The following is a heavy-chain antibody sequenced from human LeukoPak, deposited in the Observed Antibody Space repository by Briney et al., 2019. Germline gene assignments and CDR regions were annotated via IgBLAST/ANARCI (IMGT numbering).Heavy chain of an antibody. CDR2: ISKDGSNE. CDR1: GFTFSSYA. CDR3: AREAYYGSGRSRQPSPV. J-gene: IGHJ4*02. Sequence: GGSLRLSCAAPGFTFSSYAMYWVRQAPGKGLEWVALISKDGSNEDHADSVKGRFTISRDNSRTTLYLQMSSLRAEDTAVYYCAREAYYGSGRSRQPSPVWGQGTLVTVSS. D-gene: IGHD3-10*01. V-gene: IGHV3-30*15.